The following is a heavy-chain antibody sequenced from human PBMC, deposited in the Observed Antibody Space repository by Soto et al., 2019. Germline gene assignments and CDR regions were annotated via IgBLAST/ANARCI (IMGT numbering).Heavy chain of an antibody. CDR2: IYYSGST. J-gene: IGHJ6*02. V-gene: IGHV4-30-4*01. CDR1: GGSISSGDYY. Sequence: QVQLQESGPGLVKPSQTLSLTCTVSGGSISSGDYYWSWIRQPPGKGLEWIGYIYYSGSTYYNPSRKRRVTISVDTSKNQFSLKLSSVTAADTAVYYCARGVATIGYYYGMDVWGQGTTVTVSS. D-gene: IGHD5-12*01. CDR3: ARGVATIGYYYGMDV.